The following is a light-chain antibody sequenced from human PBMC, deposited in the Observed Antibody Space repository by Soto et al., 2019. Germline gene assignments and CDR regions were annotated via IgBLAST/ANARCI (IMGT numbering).Light chain of an antibody. CDR1: NSDIGTYNF. CDR2: EVT. Sequence: QSALTQPASVSGSPGQSITISCTGTNSDIGTYNFVSWYQRPPGKAPKLLIYEVTNRPSGVSSRFSGSKSDSTASLTISGLQAEDEGDYYCTSYTNINTRACVFGTGTKLTVL. CDR3: TSYTNINTRACV. J-gene: IGLJ1*01. V-gene: IGLV2-14*01.